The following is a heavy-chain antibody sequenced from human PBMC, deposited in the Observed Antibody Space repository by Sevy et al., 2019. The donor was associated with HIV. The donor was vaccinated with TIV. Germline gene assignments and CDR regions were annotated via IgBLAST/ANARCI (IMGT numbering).Heavy chain of an antibody. CDR2: IDPTGSST. V-gene: IGHV3-11*01. D-gene: IGHD4-4*01. CDR1: GFTFSDYF. CDR3: AREHFSSPNL. Sequence: GGSLRLSCVASGFTFSDYFLSWIRQAPGKGLEWLSYIDPTGSSTEYPDSVKGRFTISRDNAKNSLYLQMNSLRAEDTAMYYCAREHFSSPNLWGQGTLVTVSS. J-gene: IGHJ4*02.